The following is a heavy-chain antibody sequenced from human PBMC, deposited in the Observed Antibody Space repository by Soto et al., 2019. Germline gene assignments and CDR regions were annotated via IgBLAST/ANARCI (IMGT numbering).Heavy chain of an antibody. CDR2: IYYSGST. CDR3: ARHTLAGDYFDY. J-gene: IGHJ4*02. D-gene: IGHD3-3*02. V-gene: IGHV4-39*01. Sequence: QLQLQESGPGLVKPSETLSLTCTVSVGSISSSSYYWGWIRQPPGKGLEWIGSIYYSGSTYYNPSLKSRVTISVDTSKNQFSLKLSSVTAADTAVYDCARHTLAGDYFDYWGQGTLVTVSS. CDR1: VGSISSSSYY.